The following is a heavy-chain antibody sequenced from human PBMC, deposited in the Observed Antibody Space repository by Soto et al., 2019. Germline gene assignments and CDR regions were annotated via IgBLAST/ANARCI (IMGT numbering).Heavy chain of an antibody. CDR3: ARGWNDGPGPFDY. Sequence: PGGSLRLCCAASGFTFSSYGMHWVRQAPGKGLEWVAVISYDGSNKYYADSVKGRFTISRDNSKNTLYLQMNSLRSDDTAVYYCARGWNDGPGPFDYWGQGTLVTVSS. D-gene: IGHD1-1*01. CDR1: GFTFSSYG. J-gene: IGHJ4*02. CDR2: ISYDGSNK. V-gene: IGHV3-30*03.